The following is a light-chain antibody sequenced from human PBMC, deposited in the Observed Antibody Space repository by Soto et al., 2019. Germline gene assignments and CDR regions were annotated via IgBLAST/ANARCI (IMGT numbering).Light chain of an antibody. CDR1: SNDVGGYNY. CDR3: DSYSSTITRYV. V-gene: IGLV2-14*03. CDR2: DVN. J-gene: IGLJ1*01. Sequence: QSVLTQPASVSASPGQSITISCTGTSNDVGGYNYVSWYQQHPGKAPKLIIYDVNNRPSGVSNRFSGSKSGNTASLTISGLQAEDEADYYCDSYSSTITRYVFGTGTKVTVL.